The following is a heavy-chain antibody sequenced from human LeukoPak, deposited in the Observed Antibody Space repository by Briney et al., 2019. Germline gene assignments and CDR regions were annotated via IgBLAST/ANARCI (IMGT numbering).Heavy chain of an antibody. CDR1: GYTFTSYG. V-gene: IGHV1-18*01. D-gene: IGHD5-24*01. CDR2: ISAYNGNT. CDR3: ALLGKMAKDAFDI. J-gene: IGHJ3*02. Sequence: ASVKVSCKASGYTFTSYGISWVRQAPGQGLEWMGWISAYNGNTNYAQKFQGRVTMTRDTSISTAYMELSRLRSDDTAVYYCALLGKMAKDAFDIWGQGTMVTVSS.